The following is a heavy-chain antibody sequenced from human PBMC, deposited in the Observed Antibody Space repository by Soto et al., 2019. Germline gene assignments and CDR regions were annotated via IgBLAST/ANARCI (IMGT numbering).Heavy chain of an antibody. CDR3: AREGASGFGMDV. D-gene: IGHD1-26*01. V-gene: IGHV4-4*07. J-gene: IGHJ6*02. CDR1: GGSIRSYY. Sequence: QVQLQESGPGLVKPSETLSLTCNVSGGSIRSYYWSWVRQPAGKPLEWIGRIYTSGSTNYNPSLKSRVSMSVDTSKNQFSLEVTSVTAADTAVYYCAREGASGFGMDVWGQGTTVNVSS. CDR2: IYTSGST.